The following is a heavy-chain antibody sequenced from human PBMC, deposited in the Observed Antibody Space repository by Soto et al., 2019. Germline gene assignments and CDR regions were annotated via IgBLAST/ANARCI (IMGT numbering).Heavy chain of an antibody. V-gene: IGHV1-69*13. CDR3: ARDTPRVITGTTGRGWFDP. Sequence: SVKVSCKASGGTFSSYAISWVRQAPGQGLEWMGGIIPIFGTANYAQKFQGRVTITADESTSTAYMELSSLRSEDTAVYYCARDTPRVITGTTGRGWFDPWGQGTMVTVST. D-gene: IGHD1-7*01. CDR1: GGTFSSYA. CDR2: IIPIFGTA. J-gene: IGHJ5*02.